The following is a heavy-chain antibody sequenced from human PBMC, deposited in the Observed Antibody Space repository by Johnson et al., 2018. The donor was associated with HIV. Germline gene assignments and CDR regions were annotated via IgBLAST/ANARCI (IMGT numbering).Heavy chain of an antibody. CDR2: IWYDGSNK. CDR1: GFTFSSYG. Sequence: VPLVESGGGVVQPGRSLRLSCAASGFTFSSYGMHWVRQAPGKGLEWVAVIWYDGSNKYYADSVKGRFTISRDNSKNTLYLQMNSLRAEDTAVYYCAKGYSSSWYVAFDIWGQGTMVTVSS. V-gene: IGHV3-33*06. D-gene: IGHD6-13*01. J-gene: IGHJ3*02. CDR3: AKGYSSSWYVAFDI.